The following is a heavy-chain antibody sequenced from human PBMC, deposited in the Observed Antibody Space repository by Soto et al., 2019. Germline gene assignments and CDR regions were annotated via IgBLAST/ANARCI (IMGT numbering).Heavy chain of an antibody. V-gene: IGHV4-34*01. CDR2: MSHSGGT. Sequence: QVQLQQWGAGLLKPSETLSLTCAVYVGSVNSGNYYWSWIRQPPGKGLEWIGEMSHSGGTHFNPSLKSRVTISVDTSKNQFSLKMSSVTAADTALYYCARVERGTATTVVDAFDIWGPGTLVTVSS. D-gene: IGHD1-1*01. J-gene: IGHJ3*02. CDR3: ARVERGTATTVVDAFDI. CDR1: VGSVNSGNYY.